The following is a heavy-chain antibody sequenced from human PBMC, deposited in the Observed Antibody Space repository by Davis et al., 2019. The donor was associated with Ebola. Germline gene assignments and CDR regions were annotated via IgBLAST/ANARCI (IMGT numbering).Heavy chain of an antibody. CDR2: INPNDGRT. V-gene: IGHV1-46*03. Sequence: AASVKVSCKTPRGTFSDYGINWVRQAPGQGLEWMGMINPNDGRTIYAQKFQGRVTVTRDTSTTTVYMDLSSLRSEDTALYYCTTPGGQDSGYDVFDIWGQGTMVTVSS. J-gene: IGHJ3*02. D-gene: IGHD5-12*01. CDR3: TTPGGQDSGYDVFDI. CDR1: RGTFSDYG.